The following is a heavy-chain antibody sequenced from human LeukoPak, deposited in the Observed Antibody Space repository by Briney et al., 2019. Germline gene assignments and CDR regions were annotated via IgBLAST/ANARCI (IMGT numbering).Heavy chain of an antibody. CDR2: IYSNGNT. J-gene: IGHJ4*02. CDR3: ARDRYYYDSSARYFDY. Sequence: SETLSLTCTVSGGSITSFYWSWIRQPAGKGLEWIGRIYSNGNTNYNPSLKSRVTMSVDTSKNQFSLKLSSVTAADTAVYYCARDRYYYDSSARYFDYWGQGTLVTVSS. V-gene: IGHV4-4*07. CDR1: GGSITSFY. D-gene: IGHD3-22*01.